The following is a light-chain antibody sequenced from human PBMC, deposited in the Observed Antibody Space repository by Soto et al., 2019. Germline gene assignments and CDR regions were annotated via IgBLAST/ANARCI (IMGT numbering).Light chain of an antibody. CDR3: QQYHNWVT. CDR1: QSFSSH. V-gene: IGKV3-15*01. Sequence: DIAMTHSPATLSVCPGERASLXCRASQSFSSHLAWYQQTAGQARRLLMYRTSSRDTGLPARFSGSGSGKEFTLTISSLQSEDFAVYVCQQYHNWVTFGGGTKVDIK. CDR2: RTS. J-gene: IGKJ4*01.